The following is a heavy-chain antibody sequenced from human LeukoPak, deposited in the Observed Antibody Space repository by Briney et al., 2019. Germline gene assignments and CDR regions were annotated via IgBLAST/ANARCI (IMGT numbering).Heavy chain of an antibody. CDR3: ASDSAYCSGGSCYPGYFDY. D-gene: IGHD2-15*01. CDR2: ISYDGSNK. CDR1: RFTFSSYA. J-gene: IGHJ4*02. Sequence: PGGSLRLSCAASRFTFSSYALHWVSQAQGKGLEGVAVISYDGSNKYYADSVKGRFTISRDNSKNTLSQQMNSLPEDTAVYYCASDSAYCSGGSCYPGYFDYWGQGTLVTVSS. V-gene: IGHV3-30-3*01.